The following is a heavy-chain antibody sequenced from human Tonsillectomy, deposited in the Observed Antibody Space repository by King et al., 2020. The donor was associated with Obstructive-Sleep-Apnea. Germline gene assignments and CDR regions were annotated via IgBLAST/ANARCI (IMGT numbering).Heavy chain of an antibody. Sequence: VQLVESGGGLVQPGGSLRLSCAASGFSFSSYWMSWVRQAPGKGLEWVANIKQDGSEKYYVDSVKGRFTMSRDNAKNSLYLQMNSLRAEDTAVYYCARDDASDYYDSSGYYYAQYFQYWGQGTLVTVSS. J-gene: IGHJ1*01. CDR1: GFSFSSYW. V-gene: IGHV3-7*03. CDR2: IKQDGSEK. CDR3: ARDDASDYYDSSGYYYAQYFQY. D-gene: IGHD3-22*01.